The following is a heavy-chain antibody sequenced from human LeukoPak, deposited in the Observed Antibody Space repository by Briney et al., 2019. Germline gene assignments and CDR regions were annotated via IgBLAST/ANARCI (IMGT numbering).Heavy chain of an antibody. CDR2: ISSSGSTI. J-gene: IGHJ6*03. CDR3: ARDSSTGDYYMDV. Sequence: GGSLRLSCAASGFTFSSYEMNWVRQAPGKGLEWVSYISSSGSTIYYADSVKGRLTISRDNSKNSLYLQMNSLRTEDTALYYCARDSSTGDYYMDVWGKGTTVTVSS. CDR1: GFTFSSYE. D-gene: IGHD2-2*01. V-gene: IGHV3-48*03.